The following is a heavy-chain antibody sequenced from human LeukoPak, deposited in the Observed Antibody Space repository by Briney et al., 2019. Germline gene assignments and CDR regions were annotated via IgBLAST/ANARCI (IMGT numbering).Heavy chain of an antibody. J-gene: IGHJ4*02. CDR2: SYYSGST. CDR1: GGSISSGGYY. Sequence: PSETLSLTCTVSGGSISSGGYYWSWIRQHPGKGLEWIGYSYYSGSTYYNPSLKSRVTISVDTSKNQFSLKLSSVTAADTAVYYCARGARNGYSSSWFPGFEYWGPGTLVTVSS. V-gene: IGHV4-31*03. CDR3: ARGARNGYSSSWFPGFEY. D-gene: IGHD6-13*01.